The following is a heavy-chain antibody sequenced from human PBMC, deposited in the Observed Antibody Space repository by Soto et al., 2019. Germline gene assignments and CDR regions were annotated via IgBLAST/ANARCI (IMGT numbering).Heavy chain of an antibody. Sequence: QVQLVQSGAEVKKPGSSVKVSCKASGGTFSSYGVSWVRQAPGQGLEWMGGIIPIFGTANHAQKFQGRVTMTADEYTSTAYMELSSLRSEDTAVYYCARSGARPGDYYYGMVVCGQGTTVTVSS. CDR3: ARSGARPGDYYYGMVV. CDR1: GGTFSSYG. J-gene: IGHJ6*02. D-gene: IGHD3-10*01. V-gene: IGHV1-69*12. CDR2: IIPIFGTA.